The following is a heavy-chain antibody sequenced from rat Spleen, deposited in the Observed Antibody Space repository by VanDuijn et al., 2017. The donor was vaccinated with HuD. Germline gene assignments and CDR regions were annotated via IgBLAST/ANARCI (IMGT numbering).Heavy chain of an antibody. CDR2: IWGNGNT. Sequence: QVQLKESGPGLVQPSQTLSLTCTVSGFSLTSYHVSWVRQPPGKGLEWMGGIWGNGNTIYNSPIKSRLSISRDTSKSLVFLTMNSLQTEDTAIYYCSREDWHFDFWGPGTMVTVSS. CDR3: SREDWHFDF. V-gene: IGHV2S54*01. J-gene: IGHJ1*01. CDR1: GFSLTSYH.